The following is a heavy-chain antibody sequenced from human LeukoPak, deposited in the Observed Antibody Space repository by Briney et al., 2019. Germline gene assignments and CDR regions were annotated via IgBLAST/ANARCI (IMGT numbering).Heavy chain of an antibody. CDR1: GFAFSTYC. Sequence: GGSLRLSCVASGFAFSTYCLSWVRQAPGKGLEWVSSISGVGRTLYADSVKGRFTIARDNSKNTLFLEMNSLRPEDTAVYYCTRHDRGIGIGDTAMVSPTSDYWGQGTLVTVSS. CDR3: TRHDRGIGIGDTAMVSPTSDY. D-gene: IGHD5-18*01. V-gene: IGHV3-23*01. J-gene: IGHJ4*02. CDR2: ISGVGRT.